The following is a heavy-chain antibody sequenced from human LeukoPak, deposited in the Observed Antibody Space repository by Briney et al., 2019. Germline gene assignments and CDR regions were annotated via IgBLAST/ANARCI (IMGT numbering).Heavy chain of an antibody. D-gene: IGHD3-10*01. CDR3: AREGGGRYYGSGSYYTDY. J-gene: IGHJ4*02. CDR2: INSDGSST. Sequence: PGGSLRLSCAASGFTFSSYWMHWVRQDPGKGLVRVSRINSDGSSTTYADSVEGRFTISRDNAKNTLYLQMNSLRAEDTAVYYCAREGGGRYYGSGSYYTDYWGQGTLVTVSS. CDR1: GFTFSSYW. V-gene: IGHV3-74*01.